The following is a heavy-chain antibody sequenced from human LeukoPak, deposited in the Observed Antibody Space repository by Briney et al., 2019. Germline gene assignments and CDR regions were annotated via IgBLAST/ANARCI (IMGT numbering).Heavy chain of an antibody. V-gene: IGHV1-18*01. Sequence: GASVKVSCKASGYTFTTYYMHWVRQAPGQGLEWLGWASANNGDTNYAQKVQGRVTMTTDTSASTAYMELRSLRSDDTAVYYCARVLGSRYYYDSSGYLDYWGQGTLVTVSS. CDR2: ASANNGDT. CDR1: GYTFTTYY. D-gene: IGHD3-22*01. CDR3: ARVLGSRYYYDSSGYLDY. J-gene: IGHJ4*02.